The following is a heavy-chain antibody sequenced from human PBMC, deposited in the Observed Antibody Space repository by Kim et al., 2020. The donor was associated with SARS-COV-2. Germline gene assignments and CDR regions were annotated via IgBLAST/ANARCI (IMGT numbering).Heavy chain of an antibody. CDR3: AKVPRELLFDAFDI. V-gene: IGHV3-23*01. J-gene: IGHJ3*02. D-gene: IGHD1-26*01. Sequence: DSVQGRFTISRDNSKNTLYLQMTSLRAEDTAVYYCAKVPRELLFDAFDIWGQGTMVTVSS.